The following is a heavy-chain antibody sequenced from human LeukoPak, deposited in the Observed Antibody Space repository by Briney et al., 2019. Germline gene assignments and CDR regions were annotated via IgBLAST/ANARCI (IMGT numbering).Heavy chain of an antibody. Sequence: ASLKVSCTASGYTFTSYGISWVRQAPGQGLEWMGWISAYNGNTNYAQKLQGRVTMTTDTSTSTAYMELRSLRSDDTAVYYCASGYYDILTDLHDAFDIWGQGTMVTVSS. CDR2: ISAYNGNT. J-gene: IGHJ3*02. D-gene: IGHD3-9*01. V-gene: IGHV1-18*04. CDR1: GYTFTSYG. CDR3: ASGYYDILTDLHDAFDI.